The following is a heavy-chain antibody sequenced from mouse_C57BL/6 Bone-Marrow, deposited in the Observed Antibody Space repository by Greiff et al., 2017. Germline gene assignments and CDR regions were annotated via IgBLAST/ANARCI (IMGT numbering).Heavy chain of an antibody. CDR1: GFTFSSYA. J-gene: IGHJ4*01. Sequence: EVKVVESGEGLVKPGGSLKLSCAASGFTFSSYAMSWVRQTPEKRLEWVAYISSGGDYIYYADTVKGRFTITRDNARNTLYLQRSSLKSEDTAMYYCTRDGGWILRNYAMDDWGQGTSVTVAS. CDR2: ISSGGDYI. CDR3: TRDGGWILRNYAMDD. V-gene: IGHV5-9-1*02. D-gene: IGHD2-3*01.